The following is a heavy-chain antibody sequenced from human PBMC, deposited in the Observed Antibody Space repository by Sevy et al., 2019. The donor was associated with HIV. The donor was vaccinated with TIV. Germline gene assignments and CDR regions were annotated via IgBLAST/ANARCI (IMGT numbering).Heavy chain of an antibody. CDR2: IYYSGST. CDR3: ARRRHLGVDTLWFREFRFHFDY. D-gene: IGHD3-10*01. V-gene: IGHV4-39*01. CDR1: GGSISSSSYY. J-gene: IGHJ4*02. Sequence: SETLSLTCTVSGGSISSSSYYWGWIRQPPGKGLEWIGSIYYSGSTYYNPSLKSQVTISGDTSKNKFSLKLSSVTDADTAVYYCARRRHLGVDTLWFREFRFHFDYWGQGTLVTVSS.